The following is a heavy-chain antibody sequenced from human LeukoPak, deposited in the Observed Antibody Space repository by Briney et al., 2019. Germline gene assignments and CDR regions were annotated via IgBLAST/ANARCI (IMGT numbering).Heavy chain of an antibody. CDR1: GYTFSHYS. D-gene: IGHD2-21*02. CDR2: VDGVSDTI. J-gene: IGHJ4*02. CDR3: ARDFTARNYFDS. V-gene: IGHV3-21*01. Sequence: GGSLRLSCAASGYTFSHYSMNWVRQSPGKGLEWISSVDGVSDTIYYADSVKGRFTISRDNAKNSLSLQMTNLRVEDTAIYYCARDFTARNYFDSWGQGTLVTVSS.